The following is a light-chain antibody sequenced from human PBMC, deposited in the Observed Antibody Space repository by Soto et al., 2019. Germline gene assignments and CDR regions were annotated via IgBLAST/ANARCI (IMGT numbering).Light chain of an antibody. CDR2: EVS. CDR1: SIDVGDYNY. CDR3: SSYTSTLEV. V-gene: IGLV2-14*01. Sequence: QSVLTQPASVSGSPGQSITISFTGTSIDVGDYNYVSWYQQHPGKAPKLMIYEVSNRPSGVSNRFSGSKSGNTASLAISGLQAEDQADYLCSSYTSTLEVFATGRKVIXL. J-gene: IGLJ1*01.